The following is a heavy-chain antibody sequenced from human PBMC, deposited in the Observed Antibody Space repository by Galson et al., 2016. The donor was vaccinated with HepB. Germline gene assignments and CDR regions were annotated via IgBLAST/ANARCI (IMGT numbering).Heavy chain of an antibody. CDR1: GFTFSSYA. D-gene: IGHD6-19*01. J-gene: IGHJ3*01. CDR3: NPVAGLLHDAFDV. CDR2: MSGSGGTK. V-gene: IGHV3-23*01. Sequence: SLRLSCAVSGFTFSSYAMSWVRQAPGKGLEWVSAMSGSGGTKYYADSVKGRFTSSRDNSKNTLYLQMNSLRDEDTAVYYRNPVAGLLHDAFDVWGQGTMVTVSS.